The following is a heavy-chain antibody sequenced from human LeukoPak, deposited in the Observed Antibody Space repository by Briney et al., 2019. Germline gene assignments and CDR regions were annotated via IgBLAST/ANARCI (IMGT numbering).Heavy chain of an antibody. CDR2: ICDTGNT. J-gene: IGHJ5*02. Sequence: SETLSLTCTVSGDSISSSGFCWGWIRQPPGKGLECVGVICDTGNTYYNPSLKSRVTISVDTSKNQFSLRVTSVTAADTALYYCARHKSGIDWFDPWGQGTLVTVSS. CDR3: ARHKSGIDWFDP. D-gene: IGHD1-14*01. V-gene: IGHV4-39*01. CDR1: GDSISSSGFC.